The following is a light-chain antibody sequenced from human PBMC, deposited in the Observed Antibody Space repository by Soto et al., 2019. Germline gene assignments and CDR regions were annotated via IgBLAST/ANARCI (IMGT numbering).Light chain of an antibody. Sequence: EIVFTQSPATLSFSPGEGSTLAFMASQSFTAGYFAWYQQKPGQAPRLLIYETSSRTTGIPDRFSGSGSGTDFTLTISRLEPEDFAVYYCQQYGNSPTFGQGTKVDIK. V-gene: IGKV3-20*01. J-gene: IGKJ1*01. CDR3: QQYGNSPT. CDR1: QSFTAGY. CDR2: ETS.